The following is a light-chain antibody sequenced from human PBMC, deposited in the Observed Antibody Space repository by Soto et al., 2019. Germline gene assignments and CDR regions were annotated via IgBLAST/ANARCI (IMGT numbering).Light chain of an antibody. J-gene: IGLJ1*01. CDR3: CSYAGSGTDNYV. V-gene: IGLV2-23*02. CDR1: SSDFGNYNV. Sequence: QSALTQPASVSGSPGQSITISCAGTSSDFGNYNVVSWYQQHPGKVPKLIIFEVNKRPSGASNRFSGSRSGNTASLTISGLQAEDEADYYCCSYAGSGTDNYVFGSGTKVTVL. CDR2: EVN.